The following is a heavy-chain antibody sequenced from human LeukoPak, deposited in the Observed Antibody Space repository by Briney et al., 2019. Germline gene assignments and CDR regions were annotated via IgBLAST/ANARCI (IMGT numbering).Heavy chain of an antibody. V-gene: IGHV6-1*01. CDR2: TYYKSAWYN. CDR3: ARGTGWPQFDY. CDR1: GDSVSRDSIA. J-gene: IGHJ4*02. Sequence: SQTLSLTCAISGDSVSRDSIAWNWIRESPSRGLEWLGRTYYKSAWYNDYAVSVKGRIIINPDTSKNQFSLQLNSVTPEDTAVYYCARGTGWPQFDYWGQGTLVTVSS. D-gene: IGHD6-19*01.